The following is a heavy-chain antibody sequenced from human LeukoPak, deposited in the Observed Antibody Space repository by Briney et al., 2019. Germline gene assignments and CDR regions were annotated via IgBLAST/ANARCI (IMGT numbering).Heavy chain of an antibody. CDR2: ISAYNGNT. V-gene: IGHV1-18*01. J-gene: IGHJ3*02. CDR3: ARQDDYYDSSGYYVLDAYDI. D-gene: IGHD3-22*01. CDR1: GYTFTSYG. Sequence: ASVKVSCKASGYTFTSYGISWVRQAPGQGLEWMGWISAYNGNTNYAQKLQGRVTMTTDTSTSTAYMELRSLRSDDTAVYYCARQDDYYDSSGYYVLDAYDIWGQGTMVTVSS.